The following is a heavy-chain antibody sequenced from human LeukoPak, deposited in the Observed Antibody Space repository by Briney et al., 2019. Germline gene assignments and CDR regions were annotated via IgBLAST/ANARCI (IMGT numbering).Heavy chain of an antibody. CDR1: GFTFSSYA. V-gene: IGHV3-23*01. D-gene: IGHD3-10*01. CDR3: AKDGSYGSGSSPPDYFDY. Sequence: GGSLRLSCAASGFTFSSYAMSWVRQAPGKGLEWVSAISGSGGSTYYADSVKGRFTISRDNSKNTLYLQMNSLRAEDTAGYYCAKDGSYGSGSSPPDYFDYWGQGTLVTVSS. CDR2: ISGSGGST. J-gene: IGHJ4*02.